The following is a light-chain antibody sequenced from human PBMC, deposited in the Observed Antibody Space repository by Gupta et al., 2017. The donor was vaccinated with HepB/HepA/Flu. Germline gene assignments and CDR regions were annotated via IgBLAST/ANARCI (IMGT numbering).Light chain of an antibody. J-gene: IGLJ2*01. CDR3: QSYDSSLSGSGV. CDR1: RANIGAGYD. V-gene: IGLV1-40*01. Sequence: QSVLTQPPSASGAPGQRVTIPSTGSRANIGAGYDVHWYQQLPGTAPKLLIYGNSNRPSGVPDRFSGSKSGTSASLAITGLQAEDEADYYCQSYDSSLSGSGVFGGGTKLTVL. CDR2: GNS.